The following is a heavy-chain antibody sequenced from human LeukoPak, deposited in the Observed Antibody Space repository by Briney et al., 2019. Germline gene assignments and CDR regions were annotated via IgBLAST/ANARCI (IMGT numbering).Heavy chain of an antibody. CDR1: GFIFSDYY. Sequence: GGSLRLSCAVSGFIFSDYYMRWIRQAPGGGLGWVSYISISGSTIYYADHVKGRSTISRDNTKNSLYLQMNSLRAEDTAVYYCARALWEQQPFDYWGQGTLVTVSS. CDR3: ARALWEQQPFDY. CDR2: ISISGSTI. V-gene: IGHV3-11*01. J-gene: IGHJ4*02. D-gene: IGHD6-13*01.